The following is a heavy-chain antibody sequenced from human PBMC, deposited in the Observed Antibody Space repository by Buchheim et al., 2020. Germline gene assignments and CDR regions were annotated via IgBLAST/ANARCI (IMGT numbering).Heavy chain of an antibody. CDR2: MNPNSGNT. Sequence: QVQLVQSGAEVKKPGASVKVSCKASGYTFTSYDINWVRQATGQGLEWMGWMNPNSGNTGYAQKFQGRVTMTRNTSISKAYMELSSLRSEDTAVYYCARGSSPYSSSWYYLYYYGMDVWGQGTT. V-gene: IGHV1-8*01. J-gene: IGHJ6*02. CDR3: ARGSSPYSSSWYYLYYYGMDV. CDR1: GYTFTSYD. D-gene: IGHD6-13*01.